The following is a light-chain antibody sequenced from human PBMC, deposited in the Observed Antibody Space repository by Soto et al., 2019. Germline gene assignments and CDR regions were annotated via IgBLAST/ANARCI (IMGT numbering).Light chain of an antibody. J-gene: IGLJ2*01. V-gene: IGLV1-44*01. CDR2: SSN. CDR1: SSNVGINA. Sequence: QSVLTQPPSASGTPGQRVTISCSGSSSNVGINAVSWYQQFPGTAPKLLIYSSNQRPSGVPDRFSGSMSGTSASLAISGLQSEDEADYYCAAWDDSLNGPVFGGGTKLTVL. CDR3: AAWDDSLNGPV.